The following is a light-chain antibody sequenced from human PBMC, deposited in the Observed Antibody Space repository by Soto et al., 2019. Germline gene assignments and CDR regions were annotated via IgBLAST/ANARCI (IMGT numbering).Light chain of an antibody. CDR2: GVN. Sequence: QSVLTQPASVSGSPGQSITISCTGTSSDIGRYNYASWYQQHPGKAPRLVISGVNKRPSGISNRFSGSKSGNTASLTISGLQADDEAIYYCASYTSTTTLVVFGGGTKLTVL. CDR1: SSDIGRYNY. J-gene: IGLJ2*01. V-gene: IGLV2-14*01. CDR3: ASYTSTTTLVV.